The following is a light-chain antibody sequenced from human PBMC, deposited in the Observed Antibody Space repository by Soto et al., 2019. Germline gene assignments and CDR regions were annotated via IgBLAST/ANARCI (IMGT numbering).Light chain of an antibody. CDR2: EVS. Sequence: QSALTQPASVSGSPGQSITISRTGTSSDVGGYNYVSWYQQHPGKAPKLMIYEVSNRPSGVSYRFSGSKSGNTASLTISGLQAEDEADYYCSSHTSSNTRVFGTGTKLTVL. CDR1: SSDVGGYNY. J-gene: IGLJ1*01. CDR3: SSHTSSNTRV. V-gene: IGLV2-14*01.